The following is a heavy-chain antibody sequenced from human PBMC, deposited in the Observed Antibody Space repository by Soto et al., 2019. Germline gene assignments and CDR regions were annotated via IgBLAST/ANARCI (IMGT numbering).Heavy chain of an antibody. CDR2: INHSGST. V-gene: IGHV4-34*01. CDR3: ARTLAGTKGYFDY. J-gene: IGHJ4*02. CDR1: GGSFSGYY. Sequence: KPSETLSLTCAVYGGSFSGYYWSWIRQPPGKGLEWIGEINHSGSTNYNPSLKSRVTISVDTSKNQFSLKLSSVTAADTAVYYCARTLAGTKGYFDYWGQGTLVTVSS. D-gene: IGHD6-13*01.